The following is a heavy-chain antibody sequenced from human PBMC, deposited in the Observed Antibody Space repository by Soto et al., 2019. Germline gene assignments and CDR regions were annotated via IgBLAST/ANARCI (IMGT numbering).Heavy chain of an antibody. CDR2: ISYDGSNK. J-gene: IGHJ4*02. Sequence: QVQLVESGGGVVQPGRSLRLSCAASGFTFSSYAMHWVRQAPGKGLEWVAVISYDGSNKYYADSVKGRFTISRDNSKNPLYPQMNRLGGGDPGVFYWGRGLRGSEGGGDYFDYWGQGTLVTVSS. CDR1: GFTFSSYA. V-gene: IGHV3-30-3*01. CDR3: GRGLRGSEGGGDYFDY. D-gene: IGHD3-10*01.